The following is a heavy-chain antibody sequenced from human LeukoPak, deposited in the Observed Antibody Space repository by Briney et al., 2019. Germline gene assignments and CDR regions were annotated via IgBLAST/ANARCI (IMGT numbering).Heavy chain of an antibody. V-gene: IGHV3-30*02. CDR1: GFTFSSYG. CDR3: AKVRIAAAGTIDY. J-gene: IGHJ4*02. Sequence: TGGSLRLSCAASGFTFSSYGMHWVRQAPGKGLEWVAFIRYDGSNKYYADSVKGRFTISRDNSKNTLYLQMNSLRAEDTAVYYCAKVRIAAAGTIDYWGQGTLVTVSS. CDR2: IRYDGSNK. D-gene: IGHD6-13*01.